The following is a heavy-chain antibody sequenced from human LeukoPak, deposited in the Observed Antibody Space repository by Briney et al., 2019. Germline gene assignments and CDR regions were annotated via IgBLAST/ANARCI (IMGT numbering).Heavy chain of an antibody. Sequence: GGSLRLSCPASGFTFSTRPMHWVRQAPGKGLEYVSGSSANGGSTYYADSVKGRFIISRDNSKNTVYLQMSSLRPEDTAVYYCVNQISGWVYWGQGTLVTVSS. CDR3: VNQISGWVY. CDR1: GFTFSTRP. J-gene: IGHJ4*02. CDR2: SSANGGST. D-gene: IGHD6-19*01. V-gene: IGHV3-64D*06.